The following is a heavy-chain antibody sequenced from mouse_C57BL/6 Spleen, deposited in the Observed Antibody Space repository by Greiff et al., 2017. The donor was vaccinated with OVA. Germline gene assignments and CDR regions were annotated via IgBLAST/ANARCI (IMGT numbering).Heavy chain of an antibody. CDR2: IHPNSGST. CDR1: GYTFTSYW. CDR3: ASDDGYPFAY. J-gene: IGHJ3*01. Sequence: QVQLQQPGAELVKPGASVKLSCKASGYTFTSYWMHWVKQRPGQGLEWIGMIHPNSGSTNYNEMFKSKATLTVDKSSSTAYMQLSSLTSEDSAVYYCASDDGYPFAYWGQGTLVTVSA. V-gene: IGHV1-64*01. D-gene: IGHD2-3*01.